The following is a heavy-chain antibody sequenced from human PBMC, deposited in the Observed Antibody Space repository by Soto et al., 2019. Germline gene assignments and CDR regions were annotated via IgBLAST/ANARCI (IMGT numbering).Heavy chain of an antibody. CDR1: GYSFTKYH. J-gene: IGHJ4*02. CDR2: INPGSGVT. D-gene: IGHD3-10*01. CDR3: ARVAGHKDARFDT. Sequence: ASVKVSCKASGYSFTKYHMHWVRQAPGQGLEWMGWINPGSGVTNQAQKFQGRVTMTRDTSITTTYMELNSLTSDDTAVYYCARVAGHKDARFDTWGQGALVTVSS. V-gene: IGHV1-2*02.